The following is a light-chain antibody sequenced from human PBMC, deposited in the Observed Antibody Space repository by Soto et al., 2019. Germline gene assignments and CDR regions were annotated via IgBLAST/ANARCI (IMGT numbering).Light chain of an antibody. CDR1: QDISNY. CDR3: QQYDNPSLT. Sequence: DLQMTQSPSSLSASVGDRVTITCQASQDISNYLNWYQQKQGKAPKLLIYDASNLETGVPSRFTGSGSGTDFTFTISSLQPEDIATYYCQQYDNPSLTFGGGTKVEIK. V-gene: IGKV1-33*01. CDR2: DAS. J-gene: IGKJ4*01.